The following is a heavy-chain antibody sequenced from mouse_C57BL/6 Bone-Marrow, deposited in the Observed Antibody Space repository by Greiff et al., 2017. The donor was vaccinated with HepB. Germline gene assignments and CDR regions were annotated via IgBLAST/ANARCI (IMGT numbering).Heavy chain of an antibody. CDR3: ARSRYSNYGLYYSMDY. CDR1: GYNFTSYW. V-gene: IGHV1-61*01. CDR2: IYPSDSET. Sequence: QVKLQQPGAELVRPGSSVKLSCKASGYNFTSYWMDWVKQRPGQGLEWIGNIYPSDSETHYNQKFKDKATLTVDKSSNTAYMQLSSLTSEDSAVYYCARSRYSNYGLYYSMDYWGQGTSVTGSS. J-gene: IGHJ4*01. D-gene: IGHD2-5*01.